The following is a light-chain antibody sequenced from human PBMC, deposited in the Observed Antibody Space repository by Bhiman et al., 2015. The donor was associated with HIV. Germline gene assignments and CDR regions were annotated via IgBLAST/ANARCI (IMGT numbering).Light chain of an antibody. CDR1: SSNIGSNY. J-gene: IGLJ2*01. V-gene: IGLV1-40*01. CDR3: QSYDSHLGGSF. CDR2: GNT. Sequence: QSVLTQPPSASGTPGQRVTISCSGSSSNIGSNYVYWYQLLPGATPKLLIYGNTNRPSGVPDRFSGSRSGTSASLAITGLQAEDEADYFCQSYDSHLGGSFFGGGTKLTVL.